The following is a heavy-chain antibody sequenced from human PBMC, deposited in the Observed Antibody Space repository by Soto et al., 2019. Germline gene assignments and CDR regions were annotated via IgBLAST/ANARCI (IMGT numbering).Heavy chain of an antibody. J-gene: IGHJ4*02. CDR2: MNPNSGNT. Sequence: QVQLVQSGAEVKKPGASVKVSCKASGYTFTSYDINWVRQATGQGLEWMGWMNPNSGNTGYAQKFQGRVTMXXNXSIXTAYMELSSLRSEDTAVYYCARGQTDSIVATEIDYWGQGTLVTVSS. CDR1: GYTFTSYD. D-gene: IGHD5-12*01. CDR3: ARGQTDSIVATEIDY. V-gene: IGHV1-8*01.